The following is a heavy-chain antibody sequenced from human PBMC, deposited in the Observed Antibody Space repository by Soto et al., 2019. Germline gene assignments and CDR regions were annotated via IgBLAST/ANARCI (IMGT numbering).Heavy chain of an antibody. V-gene: IGHV1-69*01. CDR3: ARESSSPNYSYYGMDV. Sequence: QVQLVQSGAEVKKPGSSVKVSCRASGGTFSSYAVSWVRQAPGQGLEWMGVIIPLLNTPKYVQKFQGRVTTTADASATTAYMKLSSLRSEDTAVYYCARESSSPNYSYYGMDVWGQGTTFTVSS. CDR2: IIPLLNTP. CDR1: GGTFSSYA. J-gene: IGHJ6*02. D-gene: IGHD6-6*01.